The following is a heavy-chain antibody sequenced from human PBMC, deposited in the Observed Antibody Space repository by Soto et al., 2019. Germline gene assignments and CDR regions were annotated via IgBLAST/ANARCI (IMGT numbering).Heavy chain of an antibody. D-gene: IGHD3-16*01. J-gene: IGHJ4*02. V-gene: IGHV1-8*01. CDR2: MNPNSGNT. CDR1: GYTFTSYD. CDR3: ARGPIMITFAGVIQPFDY. Sequence: GASVKVSCKASGYTFTSYDINWLRQATGQGLEWMGWMNPNSGNTGYAQKFQGRVTMTRNTSISTAYMELSSLRSEDTAVYYCARGPIMITFAGVIQPFDYWGQGTLVTVSS.